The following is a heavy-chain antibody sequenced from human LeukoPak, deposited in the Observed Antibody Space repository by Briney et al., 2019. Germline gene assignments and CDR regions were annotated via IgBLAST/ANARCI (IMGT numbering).Heavy chain of an antibody. Sequence: GGSLRLSCAASGFTFSSYVMSWVRQAPGKGLEWVSAISGSGGSTYYADSVKGRFTISRDNSTNTLYLQMNSLRAEDTAVYYCAKGSCSSSSCYVMYFLHWGQGTLVTVSS. CDR1: GFTFSSYV. V-gene: IGHV3-23*01. D-gene: IGHD2-2*01. CDR3: AKGSCSSSSCYVMYFLH. J-gene: IGHJ1*01. CDR2: ISGSGGST.